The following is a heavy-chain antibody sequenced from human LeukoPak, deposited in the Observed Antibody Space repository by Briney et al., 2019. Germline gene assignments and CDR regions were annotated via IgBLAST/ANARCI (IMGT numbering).Heavy chain of an antibody. CDR2: IKSDGSST. V-gene: IGHV3-74*01. D-gene: IGHD4-11*01. CDR1: GFTFSSHW. CDR3: TTPGYYYYGMDV. J-gene: IGHJ6*02. Sequence: GGSLRLSCAASGFTFSSHWMHWVRQAPGKGLVWVSRIKSDGSSTSYADSVKGRFTISRDNSKNTLYLQMNSLRAEDTAVYYCTTPGYYYYGMDVWGQGTTVTVSS.